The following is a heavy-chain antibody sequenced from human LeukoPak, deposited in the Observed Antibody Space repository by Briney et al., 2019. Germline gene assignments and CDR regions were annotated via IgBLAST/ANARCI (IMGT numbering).Heavy chain of an antibody. V-gene: IGHV3-23*01. J-gene: IGHJ4*02. Sequence: PGGSLRLSCAASGFTVSDNYTSWVRQAPGKGLEWVSVISSSGGSTYYADSVKGRFTISRDNSKNILYLQMNSLRAEDTAVYYCAKDESSGYYYFDHWGQGTLVTVSS. D-gene: IGHD3-22*01. CDR3: AKDESSGYYYFDH. CDR2: ISSSGGST. CDR1: GFTVSDNY.